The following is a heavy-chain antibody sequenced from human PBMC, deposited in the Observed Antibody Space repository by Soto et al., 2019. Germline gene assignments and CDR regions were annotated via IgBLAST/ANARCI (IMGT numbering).Heavy chain of an antibody. Sequence: GSLRLSCAASGFTFSSYGMHWGRQAPGKGLEGGAVISYDGSNKYYADSVKGRFTISRDNSKNTLYLQMNSLRAEDTAVYYCAKDLWSITIFGVEVYGMDVWGQGTTVTVSS. CDR2: ISYDGSNK. J-gene: IGHJ6*02. CDR1: GFTFSSYG. V-gene: IGHV3-30*18. D-gene: IGHD3-3*01. CDR3: AKDLWSITIFGVEVYGMDV.